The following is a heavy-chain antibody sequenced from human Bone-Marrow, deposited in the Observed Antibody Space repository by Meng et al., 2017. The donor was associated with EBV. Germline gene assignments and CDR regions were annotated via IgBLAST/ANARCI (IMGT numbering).Heavy chain of an antibody. J-gene: IGHJ5*02. CDR1: GFTFSSYS. CDR2: ISSSSYI. CDR3: ARAASYDYIWGSYRSFDWFDP. D-gene: IGHD3-16*02. V-gene: IGHV3-21*01. Sequence: EVHLVESGGGLVKPGGSLRLSCAASGFTFSSYSMNWVRQAPGKGLEWVSSISSSSYIYYAASVKGRFTISRDNAKNSLYLQMNSLRAEDTAVYYCARAASYDYIWGSYRSFDWFDPWGQGTLGTVSS.